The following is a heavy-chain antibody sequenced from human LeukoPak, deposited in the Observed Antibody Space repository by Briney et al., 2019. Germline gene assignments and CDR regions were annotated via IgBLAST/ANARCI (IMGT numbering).Heavy chain of an antibody. Sequence: SQTLSLTCTVSGGSISSGDYYWSWIRQPPGKSLEWIGYIYYSGSTYYNPSLKSRVTISVDTSKNQFSLKLSSVTAADTAVYYCARVGGIAVAPFDYWGQGTLVTVSS. CDR1: GGSISSGDYY. CDR2: IYYSGST. V-gene: IGHV4-30-4*01. D-gene: IGHD6-19*01. J-gene: IGHJ4*02. CDR3: ARVGGIAVAPFDY.